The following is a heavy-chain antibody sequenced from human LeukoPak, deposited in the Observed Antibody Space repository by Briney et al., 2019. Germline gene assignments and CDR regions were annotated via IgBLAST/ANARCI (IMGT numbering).Heavy chain of an antibody. CDR1: GFTFSSYR. CDR3: ARDQAVAGTGMDV. CDR2: ISSSSSYI. J-gene: IGHJ6*02. Sequence: GGSLRLSCAASGFTFSSYRMNWVRQAPGKGLEWVSSISSSSSYIYYADSVKGRFTISRDNAKNSLYLQMNSLRAEDTAVYYCARDQAVAGTGMDVWGQGTTVTVS. D-gene: IGHD6-19*01. V-gene: IGHV3-21*01.